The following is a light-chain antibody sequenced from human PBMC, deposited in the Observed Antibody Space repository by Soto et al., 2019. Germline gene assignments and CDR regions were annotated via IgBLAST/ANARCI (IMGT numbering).Light chain of an antibody. Sequence: EVVMTQSPATLSVSPGERATLSCRASQSVNSELAWYQQKPGQAPRLLIYGASTKATGIPARINGSGSGTEATLTISNLQSEDCAIYFCQQYNNWPPWTFGQGSKVEIK. CDR1: QSVNSE. J-gene: IGKJ1*01. CDR2: GAS. CDR3: QQYNNWPPWT. V-gene: IGKV3D-15*01.